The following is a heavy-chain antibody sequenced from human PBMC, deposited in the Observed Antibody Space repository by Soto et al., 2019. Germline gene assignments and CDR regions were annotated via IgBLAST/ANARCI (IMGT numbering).Heavy chain of an antibody. D-gene: IGHD5-12*01. V-gene: IGHV3-33*01. J-gene: IGHJ4*02. CDR3: VRSENIAVDY. CDR2: IWYDGSKK. CDR1: GFTFSNYG. Sequence: QVQLVESGGGVVQPGRSLRLSCAASGFTFSNYGMHWVRQAPGKGLEWVAVIWYDGSKKYYGDSVKGRFTISRDNSKNALYLQMNSLRAEDTDVYYCVRSENIAVDYWGQGTLVTVSS.